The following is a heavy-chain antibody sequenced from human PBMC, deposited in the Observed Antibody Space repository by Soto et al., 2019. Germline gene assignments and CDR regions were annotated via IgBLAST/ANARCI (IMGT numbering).Heavy chain of an antibody. CDR1: GCSMSSYY. CDR3: ATAYSSGWYIFDY. V-gene: IGHV4-59*01. J-gene: IGHJ4*02. CDR2: IYYSGST. D-gene: IGHD6-19*01. Sequence: KPSETLSLTCTVSGCSMSSYYWSWIRQPPGKGLEWIGYIYYSGSTNYNPSLKSRVTISVDTSKNQFSLKLSSVTAADTAVYYCATAYSSGWYIFDYWGQGTLVTVSS.